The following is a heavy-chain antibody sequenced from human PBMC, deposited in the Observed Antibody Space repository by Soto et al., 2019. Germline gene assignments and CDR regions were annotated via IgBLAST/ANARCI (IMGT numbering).Heavy chain of an antibody. CDR2: IIPIFGTA. CDR1: GGTFSSYA. D-gene: IGHD5-18*01. J-gene: IGHJ4*02. CDR3: ARDPREYSYGAYFDY. Sequence: QVQLVQSGAEVKKPGSSVKVSCKASGGTFSSYAISWVRQAPGQGLEWMGGIIPIFGTANYAQKFQGSVTITADESTSTADMELSSLRSEDTAVYYCARDPREYSYGAYFDYWGQGTLVTVSS. V-gene: IGHV1-69*01.